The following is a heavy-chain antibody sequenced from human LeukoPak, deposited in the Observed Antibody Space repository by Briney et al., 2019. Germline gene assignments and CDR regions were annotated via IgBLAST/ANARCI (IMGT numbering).Heavy chain of an antibody. CDR1: GGSISTYY. V-gene: IGHV4-59*08. D-gene: IGHD4-11*01. J-gene: IGHJ4*02. CDR2: IYYSGST. Sequence: SETLSLTCTVSGGSISTYYWSWIRQPPGKGLEWIGDIYYSGSTNYNPSLKSRVTISVDSSKNQFSLKLSSVTAADTAVDYCARQLYSNFNYYEYWGQGALVTVSS. CDR3: ARQLYSNFNYYEY.